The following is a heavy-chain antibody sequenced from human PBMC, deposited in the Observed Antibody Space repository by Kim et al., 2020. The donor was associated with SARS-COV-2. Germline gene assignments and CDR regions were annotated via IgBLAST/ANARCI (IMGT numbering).Heavy chain of an antibody. Sequence: ASVKVSCKASGYTFTSYAIHWVRQAPGQRPEWMGWINAGNGNTKYSQEFQGRVTISRDTSASTAYMELSSLRSEDTAVYYCARALPHYYGSGSYRYFDYWGQGTLVTVSS. CDR2: INAGNGNT. D-gene: IGHD3-10*01. J-gene: IGHJ4*02. CDR1: GYTFTSYA. V-gene: IGHV1-3*01. CDR3: ARALPHYYGSGSYRYFDY.